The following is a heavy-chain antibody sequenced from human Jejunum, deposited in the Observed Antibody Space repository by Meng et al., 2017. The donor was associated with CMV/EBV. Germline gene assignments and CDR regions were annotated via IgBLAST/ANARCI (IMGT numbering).Heavy chain of an antibody. J-gene: IGHJ4*02. D-gene: IGHD2-15*01. V-gene: IGHV3-9*03. CDR2: LRWNSGRV. CDR1: GFTFDDYS. Sequence: GFTFDDYSINWVRQAPGKGLEWVASLRWNSGRVGYAVSVEGRFAISRDNAENTLYLQMNRVRPDDMAFYYCAKGFCSDVDCSIDHWGQGTLVTVSS. CDR3: AKGFCSDVDCSIDH.